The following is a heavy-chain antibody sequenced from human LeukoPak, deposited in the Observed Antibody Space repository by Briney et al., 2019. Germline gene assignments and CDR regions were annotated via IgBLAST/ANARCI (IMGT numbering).Heavy chain of an antibody. V-gene: IGHV4-59*01. CDR2: IYYRGST. J-gene: IGHJ4*02. D-gene: IGHD4-17*01. CDR1: GGSINNYY. CDR3: ARGGDYGDLRYFDY. Sequence: SETLSLTCTVSGGSINNYYWSWIRQPPGKGLEWIGYIYYRGSTNYSPSLKSRVTFSVDTSKNQFSLKLNSVTAADTAVYYCARGGDYGDLRYFDYWGQGTLVTVSS.